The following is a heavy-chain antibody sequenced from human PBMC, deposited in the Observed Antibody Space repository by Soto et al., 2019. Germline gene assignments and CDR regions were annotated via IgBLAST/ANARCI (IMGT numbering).Heavy chain of an antibody. J-gene: IGHJ4*02. CDR3: ARIFRSRRFAFGPREYSGYDYTRPGIFDY. Sequence: SETLSLTCTVSGGSISSYYWSWIRQPPGKGLEWIGYIYYSGSTNYNPSLKSRVTISVDTSKNQFSLKLSSVTAADTAVYYCARIFRSRRFAFGPREYSGYDYTRPGIFDYWGQGTLVTVSS. D-gene: IGHD5-12*01. CDR2: IYYSGST. CDR1: GGSISSYY. V-gene: IGHV4-59*01.